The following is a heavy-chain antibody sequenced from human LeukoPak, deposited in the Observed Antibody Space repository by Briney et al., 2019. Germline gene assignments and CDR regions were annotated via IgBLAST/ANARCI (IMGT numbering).Heavy chain of an antibody. J-gene: IGHJ4*02. CDR3: ASTERCSTTCPLDY. V-gene: IGHV4-34*01. Sequence: SETLSLTCTVYGESFSGYYGSWIRQPPGKGLEWIGEINHSGSTHYNPSLKSRVTISLDTSKNQFSLKLSSVTAADTAVYYCASTERCSTTCPLDYWGQGTLVTVSS. CDR2: INHSGST. CDR1: GESFSGYY. D-gene: IGHD2-2*01.